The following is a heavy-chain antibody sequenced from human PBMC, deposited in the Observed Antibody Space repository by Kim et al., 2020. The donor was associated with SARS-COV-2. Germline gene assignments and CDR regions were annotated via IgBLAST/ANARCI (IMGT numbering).Heavy chain of an antibody. CDR2: ISYDGSNK. D-gene: IGHD1-26*01. J-gene: IGHJ4*02. CDR3: AKSFSGSYFGYDY. Sequence: GGSLRLSCAASGFTFNTYGMHWVRQAPGKGLEWVAVISYDGSNKYYADSVKGRFTISRGNSKNTLYLQMNGLRIEDTAVYYCAKSFSGSYFGYDYWGQGTLVTVSS. V-gene: IGHV3-30*18. CDR1: GFTFNTYG.